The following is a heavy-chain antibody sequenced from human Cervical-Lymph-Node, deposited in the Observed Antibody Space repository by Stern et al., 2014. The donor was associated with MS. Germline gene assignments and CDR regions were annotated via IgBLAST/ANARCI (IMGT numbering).Heavy chain of an antibody. CDR1: GFTFGDYA. V-gene: IGHV3-9*01. D-gene: IGHD2-15*01. J-gene: IGHJ4*02. Sequence: EVQLVESGGGLVQPGRSLRLSCAASGFTFGDYAMHWVRQAPGKGLEWVSGISWNSGNRGYADSLNGRFSIPSYNAQKSLYLQYDSLRAEDTALYYCAKDITLRGTYYFDYWGQGTLVTVSS. CDR3: AKDITLRGTYYFDY. CDR2: ISWNSGNR.